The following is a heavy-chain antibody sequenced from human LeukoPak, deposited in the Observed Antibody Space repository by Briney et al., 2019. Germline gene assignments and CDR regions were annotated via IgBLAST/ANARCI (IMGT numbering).Heavy chain of an antibody. Sequence: GGSLRLSCAASGFTFNNAWMNWVRQAPGKGLEWISVISGSGGSTYYADSVKGRFTISRDNSKNTLYLQMNSLRAEDTAVYYCARDTTPSLGPLAKSLIYYYYYGMDVWGQGTTVTVSS. V-gene: IGHV3-23*01. CDR3: ARDTTPSLGPLAKSLIYYYYYGMDV. CDR1: GFTFNNAW. J-gene: IGHJ6*02. CDR2: ISGSGGST. D-gene: IGHD2-2*01.